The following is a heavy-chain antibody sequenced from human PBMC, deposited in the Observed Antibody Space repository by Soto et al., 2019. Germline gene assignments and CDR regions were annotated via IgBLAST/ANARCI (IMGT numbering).Heavy chain of an antibody. CDR2: ITGTGGNT. CDR3: ARIRGYWDGLAV. Sequence: EVQLLESGGGLVQPGGSLRLSCAASGFPLSTYGMTWVRQAPGKGLEWVSAITGTGGNTYYVDSVKGRFTSSRDNSKNRLYLQVNSLRVEATAVYYCARIRGYWDGLAVGGQGTAFTASS. V-gene: IGHV3-23*01. CDR1: GFPLSTYG. D-gene: IGHD1-26*01. J-gene: IGHJ6*02.